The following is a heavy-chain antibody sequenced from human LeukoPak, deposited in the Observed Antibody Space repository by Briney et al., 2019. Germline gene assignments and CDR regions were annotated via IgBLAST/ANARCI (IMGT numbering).Heavy chain of an antibody. CDR1: GFTFSTYG. Sequence: GGSLRLSCAASGFTFSTYGMHWVRQAPGKGLERVAVISYDGSNKFYADSVKGRFTISRDNSKSTLDLQMNSLRAEDTAMYYCAKDPRIEAAAPDYWGQGTQVTVSS. CDR3: AKDPRIEAAAPDY. J-gene: IGHJ4*02. V-gene: IGHV3-30*18. CDR2: ISYDGSNK. D-gene: IGHD6-13*01.